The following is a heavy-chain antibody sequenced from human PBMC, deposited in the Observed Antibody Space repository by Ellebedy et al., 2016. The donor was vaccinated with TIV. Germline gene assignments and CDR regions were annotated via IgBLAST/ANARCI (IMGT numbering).Heavy chain of an antibody. CDR2: ISGSGGST. Sequence: GESLKISCAASGFTFSNYALTWVRQAPGKGLEWVSAISGSGGSTYYADSVNGRFTISRDNAKNSLHLQMNSLRDEDTAVYYCAREGGSSSWYKDWGQGTLVTVSS. J-gene: IGHJ4*02. V-gene: IGHV3-23*01. CDR3: AREGGSSSWYKD. D-gene: IGHD6-13*01. CDR1: GFTFSNYA.